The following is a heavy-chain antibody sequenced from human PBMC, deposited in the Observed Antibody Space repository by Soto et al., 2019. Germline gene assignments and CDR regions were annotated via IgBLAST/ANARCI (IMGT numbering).Heavy chain of an antibody. CDR3: ARNSVGKAVCYSTSCRPYYYGMDV. D-gene: IGHD2-2*01. CDR2: INPIFGTA. V-gene: IGHV1-69*13. Sequence: SVKVSCKASGGTFSNYAIRWVRQAPGQGLEWMGGINPIFGTANYAQKFQGRVTITADESTSTAYMELSSLRSEDTAVYYCARNSVGKAVCYSTSCRPYYYGMDVWGQGTTVTVSS. CDR1: GGTFSNYA. J-gene: IGHJ6*02.